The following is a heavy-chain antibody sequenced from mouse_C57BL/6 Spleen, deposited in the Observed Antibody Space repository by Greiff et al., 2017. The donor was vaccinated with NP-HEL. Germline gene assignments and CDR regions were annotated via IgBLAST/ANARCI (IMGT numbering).Heavy chain of an antibody. D-gene: IGHD1-3*01. CDR3: ARRSGGESPGAY. CDR2: IDPSDSYT. V-gene: IGHV1-59*01. J-gene: IGHJ2*01. Sequence: VQLQQSGAELVRPGTSVKLSCKASGYTFTSYWMHWVKQRPGQGLEWIGVIDPSDSYTNYNQKFKGKATLTVDPSSSTAYMQLSSLTSEDSAVYYCARRSGGESPGAYWGQGTTLTVSS. CDR1: GYTFTSYW.